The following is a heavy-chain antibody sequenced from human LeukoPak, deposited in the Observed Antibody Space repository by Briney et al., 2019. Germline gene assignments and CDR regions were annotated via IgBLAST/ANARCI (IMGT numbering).Heavy chain of an antibody. J-gene: IGHJ4*02. CDR1: GYAFTSYH. Sequence: GASVKVSCKASGYAFTSYHIHWIRQAPGQGLGWMGIIIPSSGSTTYAQKFQGRVTMTRDTSTKTVYMELSSLTSDDTAVYFCARSDYNDYRGLGFWGRGTPVTVS. CDR3: ARSDYNDYRGLGF. D-gene: IGHD4-11*01. CDR2: IIPSSGST. V-gene: IGHV1-46*01.